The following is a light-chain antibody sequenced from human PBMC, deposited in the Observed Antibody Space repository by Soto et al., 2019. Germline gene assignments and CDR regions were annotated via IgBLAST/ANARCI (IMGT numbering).Light chain of an antibody. V-gene: IGLV2-14*01. Sequence: QSALTQPASVSGSPGQSITLXXXGTSXXXGXYDYVSWYQRHPGKAPKLIIYDVNNRPSGVSNRFSGSKSGNTASLTISGLQAEDEADYYCTSYASGSSHVVFGGGTKLTVL. CDR2: DVN. J-gene: IGLJ2*01. CDR3: TSYASGSSHVV. CDR1: SXXXGXYDY.